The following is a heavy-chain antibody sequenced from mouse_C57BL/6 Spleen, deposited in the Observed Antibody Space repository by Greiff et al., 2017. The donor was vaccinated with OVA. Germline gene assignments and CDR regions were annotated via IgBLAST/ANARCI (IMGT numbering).Heavy chain of an antibody. CDR1: GYTFTDYY. J-gene: IGHJ2*01. V-gene: IGHV1-76*01. CDR3: ARTPVDY. Sequence: VQLQQSGAELVRPGASVKLSCKASGYTFTDYYINWVKQRPGQGLEWIARIYPGSGNTYYNEKFKGKATLTAEKSSSTAYMQLSSLTSEDSAVYFCARTPVDYWGQGTTLTVSS. CDR2: IYPGSGNT.